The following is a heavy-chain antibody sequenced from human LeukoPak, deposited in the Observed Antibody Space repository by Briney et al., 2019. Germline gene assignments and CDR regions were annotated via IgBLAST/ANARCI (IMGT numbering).Heavy chain of an antibody. CDR2: IQQHGSET. V-gene: IGHV3-7*01. J-gene: IGHJ1*01. CDR1: GFTFSNYW. CDR3: ATYSSSNGREFQY. D-gene: IGHD2-2*01. Sequence: GGSLRLSCAASGFTFSNYWMSWVRQAPGKGLEWVADIQQHGSETYYGDSVKGRFTISRDNAKNSLYLQMNSLRAEDTAVYYCATYSSSNGREFQYWGQGTLVTVSS.